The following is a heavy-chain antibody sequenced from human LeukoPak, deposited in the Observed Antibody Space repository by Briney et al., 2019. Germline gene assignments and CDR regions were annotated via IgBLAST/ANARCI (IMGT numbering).Heavy chain of an antibody. J-gene: IGHJ5*02. Sequence: ASVKVSCKGSGYTFTDYYIHWVRQAPGQGLEWLGWINPNSGVTNYAQRFQGRVTMTRDTSISTVYMEVSRLRSDDTAVYYCAMGDSTSSNFDWFDPWGQGTLVTVSS. CDR3: AMGDSTSSNFDWFDP. D-gene: IGHD6-6*01. V-gene: IGHV1-2*02. CDR2: INPNSGVT. CDR1: GYTFTDYY.